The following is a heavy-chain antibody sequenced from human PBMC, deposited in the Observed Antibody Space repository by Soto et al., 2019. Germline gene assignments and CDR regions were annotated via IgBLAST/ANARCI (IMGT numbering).Heavy chain of an antibody. CDR3: AKIGRGYYDSSGYYMVDY. CDR1: GFTFSSYG. V-gene: IGHV3-30*18. Sequence: QVQLVESGGGVVQPGRSLRLSCAASGFTFSSYGMHWVRQAPGKGLEWVAVISYDGSNKYYADSVKGRFTISRDNSKNTLYLQMNSLRAEDTAVYYCAKIGRGYYDSSGYYMVDYWGQGTLVIVSS. D-gene: IGHD3-22*01. J-gene: IGHJ4*02. CDR2: ISYDGSNK.